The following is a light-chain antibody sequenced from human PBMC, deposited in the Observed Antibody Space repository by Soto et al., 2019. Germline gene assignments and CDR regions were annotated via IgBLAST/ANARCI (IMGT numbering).Light chain of an antibody. CDR2: KND. CDR3: AAWDDTLSGYV. V-gene: IGLV1-47*01. Sequence: QSVLTQPPSASGTPGQRVTISCSGSSSNIGSNSVYWYQQLPGTAPKLLIYKNDRRPSGVPDRFSGSKSGTSGSLAISGLRSEDEADYYCAAWDDTLSGYVFGIGTKLTVL. CDR1: SSNIGSNS. J-gene: IGLJ1*01.